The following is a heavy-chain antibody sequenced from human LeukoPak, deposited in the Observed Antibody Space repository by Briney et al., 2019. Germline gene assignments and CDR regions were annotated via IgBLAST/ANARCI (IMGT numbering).Heavy chain of an antibody. D-gene: IGHD3-3*01. J-gene: IGHJ6*02. V-gene: IGHV4-4*02. CDR3: ARDSGNFWSGYYSRNYYYGMDV. CDR2: IYHSGST. CDR1: GGSISSSNW. Sequence: PSETLSLTCAVSGGSISSSNWWSWVRQPPGKGLEWIGEIYHSGSTNYNPSLKSRVTISVDKSKNQFSLKLSSVTAADTAVYYCARDSGNFWSGYYSRNYYYGMDVWGQGTTVTVSS.